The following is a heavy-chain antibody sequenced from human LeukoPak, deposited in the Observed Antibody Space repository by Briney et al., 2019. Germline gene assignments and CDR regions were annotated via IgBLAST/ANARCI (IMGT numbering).Heavy chain of an antibody. V-gene: IGHV4-39*01. CDR1: GGSISSSSYY. CDR2: IYYSGST. D-gene: IGHD6-13*01. J-gene: IGHJ3*02. Sequence: PSETLSLTCTVSGGSISSSSYYWGWIRQPPGKGLEWIGSIYYSGSTYYNPSLKSRVTISVDTSKNQFSLKLSSVTAADTAVYYCARRDPTGTYSSSWFGDAFDIWGQGTMVTVSS. CDR3: ARRDPTGTYSSSWFGDAFDI.